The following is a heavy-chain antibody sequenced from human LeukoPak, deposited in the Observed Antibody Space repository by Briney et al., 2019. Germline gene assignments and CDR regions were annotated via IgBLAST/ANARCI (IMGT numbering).Heavy chain of an antibody. CDR1: GGSISSYY. V-gene: IGHV4-59*01. CDR2: IYYSGST. CDR3: ARGVGLREFDY. J-gene: IGHJ4*02. D-gene: IGHD5-12*01. Sequence: PSETLSLTCTVSGGSISSYYWSWIRQPPGKGLEWIGYIYYSGSTNYNPSLKSRVTISVDTSKNQFSLKLSSVTAADTAVYYCARGVGLREFDYWGQGTLVTVSS.